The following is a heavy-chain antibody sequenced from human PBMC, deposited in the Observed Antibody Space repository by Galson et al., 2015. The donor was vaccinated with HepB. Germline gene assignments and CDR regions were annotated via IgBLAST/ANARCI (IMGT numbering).Heavy chain of an antibody. J-gene: IGHJ3*02. Sequence: SLRLSCAASGFTFSSYGMHWVRQAPGKGLEWVAVISYDGSNKYYADSVKGRFTISRDNSKNTLYLQMNSLRAEDTAVYYCAKSTYYDFWSGQDAAFDIWGQGTMVIVSS. CDR1: GFTFSSYG. V-gene: IGHV3-30*18. D-gene: IGHD3-3*01. CDR2: ISYDGSNK. CDR3: AKSTYYDFWSGQDAAFDI.